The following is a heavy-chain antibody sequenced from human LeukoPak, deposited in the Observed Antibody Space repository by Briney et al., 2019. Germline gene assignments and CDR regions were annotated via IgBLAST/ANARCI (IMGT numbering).Heavy chain of an antibody. CDR1: GFTFSSYA. J-gene: IGHJ4*02. D-gene: IGHD3-16*02. CDR3: AGDLGASDYVWGSYLLPDY. V-gene: IGHV3-30-3*01. Sequence: GGSLRLSCAASGFTFSSYAMHWVRQAPGKGLEWVAVISYDGSNKYYADSVKGRFTISRDNSKNTLYLQMNSLRAEDTAVYYCAGDLGASDYVWGSYLLPDYWGQGTLVTVSS. CDR2: ISYDGSNK.